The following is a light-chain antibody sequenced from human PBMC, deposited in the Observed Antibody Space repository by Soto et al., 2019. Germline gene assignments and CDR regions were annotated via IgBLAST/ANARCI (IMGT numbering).Light chain of an antibody. J-gene: IGLJ3*02. V-gene: IGLV2-14*01. Sequence: QSALTQPASVSGSPGQSITISCTGTSSDIGAYNYVSWYQHHPGKAPKVMIYAVSNRPSGVPNRFSASKSGNTASLTISGLQAEDEADYYCSSLASSSTPWVFGGGTKLTVL. CDR2: AVS. CDR3: SSLASSSTPWV. CDR1: SSDIGAYNY.